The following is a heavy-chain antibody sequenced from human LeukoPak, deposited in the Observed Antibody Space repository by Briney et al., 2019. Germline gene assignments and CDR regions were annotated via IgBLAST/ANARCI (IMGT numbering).Heavy chain of an antibody. V-gene: IGHV3-23*01. D-gene: IGHD3-9*01. Sequence: PGGSLRLSCAASGLTFSNFAMSWVRQAPGKGLEWVSGISGSGGTTYYADSVKGRFTISRDSSNNMLYLQMDSLRVEDTAVYYCAKRDYDILANYYPYYDYWGQGTLVTVSS. CDR1: GLTFSNFA. CDR3: AKRDYDILANYYPYYDY. J-gene: IGHJ4*02. CDR2: ISGSGGTT.